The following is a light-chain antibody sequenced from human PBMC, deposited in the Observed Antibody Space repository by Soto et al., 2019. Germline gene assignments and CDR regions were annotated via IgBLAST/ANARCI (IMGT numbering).Light chain of an antibody. V-gene: IGKV3-15*01. J-gene: IGKJ4*01. CDR2: DAS. CDR3: QQYNSWLT. Sequence: IVMTQTPATLSVSPGERVTLSCRASQSVSYHVAWYQQKPGQTPRLVIYDASSRASGIPARFSGSRSGTEFSLTISGLKSEDFGVYDCQQYNSWLTFGGGTMVDI. CDR1: QSVSYH.